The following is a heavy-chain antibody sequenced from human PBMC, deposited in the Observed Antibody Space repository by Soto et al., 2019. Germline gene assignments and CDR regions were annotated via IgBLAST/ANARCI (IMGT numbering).Heavy chain of an antibody. CDR2: IGTAGDT. V-gene: IGHV3-13*01. CDR1: GFTFSSYD. D-gene: IGHD5-18*01. Sequence: SLRLSCAASGFTFSSYDMHWVRQATGKGLEWVSAIGTAGDTYYPGSVKGRFTISRENAKNSLYLQMNSLRAGDTAVYYCARASYGFNYYYGMDVWGQGTTVTVSS. J-gene: IGHJ6*02. CDR3: ARASYGFNYYYGMDV.